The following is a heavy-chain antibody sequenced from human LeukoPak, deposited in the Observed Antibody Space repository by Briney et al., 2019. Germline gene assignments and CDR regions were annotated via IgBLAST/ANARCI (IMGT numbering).Heavy chain of an antibody. D-gene: IGHD6-13*01. CDR2: IWYDGSKT. V-gene: IGHV3-33*01. CDR1: GFTSTSYG. J-gene: IGHJ4*02. CDR3: ARVESSNCLDY. Sequence: PGGSLRLSCAASGFTSTSYGLHWVRQAPGKGLEWVAVIWYDGSKTYYADSVKGRFTISRDNSKKTVYLQMNSLRAEDTAIYFCARVESSNCLDYWGQGTLVTVSS.